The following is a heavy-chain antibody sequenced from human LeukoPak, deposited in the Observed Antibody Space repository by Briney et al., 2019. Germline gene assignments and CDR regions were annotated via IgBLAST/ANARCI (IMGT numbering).Heavy chain of an antibody. CDR2: IYYSGST. CDR1: GGSVSSGSYY. V-gene: IGHV4-61*01. CDR3: ARQRGSSLDWFDP. Sequence: SETLSLTCTVSGGSVSSGSYYWSWIRQPPGKGLEWIGYIYYSGSTNYNPSLKSRVTISVDTSKNQFSLKLSSVTAADTAVYYCARQRGSSLDWFDPWGQGTLVTVSS. J-gene: IGHJ5*02. D-gene: IGHD6-13*01.